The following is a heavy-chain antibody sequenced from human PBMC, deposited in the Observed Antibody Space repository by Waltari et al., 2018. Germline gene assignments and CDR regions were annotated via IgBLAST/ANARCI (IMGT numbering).Heavy chain of an antibody. V-gene: IGHV1-18*01. CDR2: ISAYNGNR. Sequence: QVHLLQSGPEVKKPGASVKVSCKASGYSFTNYGISWVRQAPGQGLEWMGWISAYNGNRNYAQKLQGRVTMTTDTSTRTAYMELRNLRSDDTAVDYCAREEDYYYYGMDVWGQGTMVTVSS. CDR3: AREEDYYYYGMDV. J-gene: IGHJ6*02. CDR1: GYSFTNYG.